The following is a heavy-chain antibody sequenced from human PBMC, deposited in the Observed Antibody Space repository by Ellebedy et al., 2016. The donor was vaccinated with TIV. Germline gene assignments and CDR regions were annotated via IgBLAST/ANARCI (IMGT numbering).Heavy chain of an antibody. Sequence: GESLKISXAASGFTFSSYAMHWVRQAPGKGLEWVAVISYDGSNKYYADSVKGRFTISRDNSKNTLYLQMNSLRAEDTAVYYCAKVRNYYYGSGSFHRSPPYYYYGMDVWGQGTTVTVSS. CDR2: ISYDGSNK. CDR3: AKVRNYYYGSGSFHRSPPYYYYGMDV. V-gene: IGHV3-30*04. D-gene: IGHD3-10*01. CDR1: GFTFSSYA. J-gene: IGHJ6*02.